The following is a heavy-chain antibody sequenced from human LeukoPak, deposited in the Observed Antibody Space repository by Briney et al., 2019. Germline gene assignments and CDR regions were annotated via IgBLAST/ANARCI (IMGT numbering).Heavy chain of an antibody. V-gene: IGHV5-51*01. D-gene: IGHD2-2*02. CDR3: ARSTDIVVVPAAIRGDGFDP. CDR2: IYPGDSDT. J-gene: IGHJ5*02. CDR1: GYSFTSYW. Sequence: GESLKISCKGSGYSFTSYWIGWVRQMPGKGLEWMGIIYPGDSDTRYSPSFQGQVTISADKSISTAYLQWSSLKASDTAMYYCARSTDIVVVPAAIRGDGFDPWGQGTLVTVSS.